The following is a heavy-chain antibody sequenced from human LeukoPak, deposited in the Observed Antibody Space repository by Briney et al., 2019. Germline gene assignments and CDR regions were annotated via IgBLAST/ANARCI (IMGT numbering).Heavy chain of an antibody. J-gene: IGHJ4*02. D-gene: IGHD5-18*01. CDR1: RFTFSRYT. CDR3: ARGSDSLDTALVDY. V-gene: IGHV3-48*04. CDR2: ISSRSSTI. Sequence: QPGGSLRLSCAASRFTFSRYTMKWVRQAPGKGLEWVSYISSRSSTIYYADSVKGRFTISRDNAKNSLYLQMNSLRAEDTAVYYCARGSDSLDTALVDYWGQGTLVSVSS.